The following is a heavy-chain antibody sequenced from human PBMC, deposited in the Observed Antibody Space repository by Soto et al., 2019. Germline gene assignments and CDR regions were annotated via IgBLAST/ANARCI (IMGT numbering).Heavy chain of an antibody. CDR1: GFTFSSYG. CDR2: ISYDGSNK. D-gene: IGHD3-10*01. CDR3: AKDKIQVLWFGESLERQGMDV. Sequence: PGGSLRLSCAASGFTFSSYGMHWVRQAPGKGLEWVAVISYDGSNKYYADSVKGRFTISRDNSKNTLYLQMNSLRAEDTAVYYCAKDKIQVLWFGESLERQGMDVWGQGTTVTVSS. J-gene: IGHJ6*02. V-gene: IGHV3-30*18.